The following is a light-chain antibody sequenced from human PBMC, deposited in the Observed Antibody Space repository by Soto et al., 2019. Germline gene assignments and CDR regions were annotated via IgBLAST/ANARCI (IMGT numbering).Light chain of an antibody. CDR3: QAWDSSTVV. J-gene: IGLJ2*01. CDR1: KLGDKY. CDR2: QDS. Sequence: SDELTQPPSVYVSPGQTASITCSGDKLGDKYACWYQQKPGQSPVLVIYQDSKRPSGIPERFSGSNSGNTATLTISGTQAMDEADYYCQAWDSSTVVFGGGTKVTVL. V-gene: IGLV3-1*01.